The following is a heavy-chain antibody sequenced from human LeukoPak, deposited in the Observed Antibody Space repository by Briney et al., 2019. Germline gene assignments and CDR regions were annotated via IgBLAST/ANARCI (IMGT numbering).Heavy chain of an antibody. CDR2: IYYSGST. V-gene: IGHV4-31*03. CDR1: GGSISSGGYY. CDR3: ARDQAYCGGDCYFDF. Sequence: SQTLSLTCTVSGGSISSGGYYWSWIRQHPGKGLEWIGYIYYSGSTYYNPSLKSRVTISVDTSKNQFSLKLRSVTAADTAVYYCARDQAYCGGDCYFDFWGQGTLVTVSS. J-gene: IGHJ4*02. D-gene: IGHD2-21*02.